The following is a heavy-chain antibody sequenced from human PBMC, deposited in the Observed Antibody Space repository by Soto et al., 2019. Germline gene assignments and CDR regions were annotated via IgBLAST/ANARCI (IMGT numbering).Heavy chain of an antibody. CDR3: ARCITMFRGVIRWFDP. J-gene: IGHJ5*02. CDR2: IYYSGST. CDR1: GGSISSGGYY. V-gene: IGHV4-31*03. Sequence: QVQLQESGPGLVKPSQTLSLTCTVSGGSISSGGYYWSWIRQHPGKGLEWIGYIYYSGSTYYNPSLKSRVTISVDTSKNQFSLKLSSVTAADTAVYYCARCITMFRGVIRWFDPWGQGTLVTVSS. D-gene: IGHD3-10*01.